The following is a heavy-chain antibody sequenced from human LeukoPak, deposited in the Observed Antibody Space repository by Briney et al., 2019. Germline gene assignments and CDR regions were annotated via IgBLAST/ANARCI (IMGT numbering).Heavy chain of an antibody. CDR1: GGSFSGYY. J-gene: IGHJ1*01. V-gene: IGHV4-34*01. CDR3: ASLLRYSGYDLPVPTGR. D-gene: IGHD5-12*01. CDR2: INHSGST. Sequence: SETLSLTCAVYGGSFSGYYWSWIRQPPGKGLEWIGEINHSGSTNYNPSLKRRVTMSVDTCKNQVSRKRSSVTAADTSVYYCASLLRYSGYDLPVPTGRWRPGTLVPVPS.